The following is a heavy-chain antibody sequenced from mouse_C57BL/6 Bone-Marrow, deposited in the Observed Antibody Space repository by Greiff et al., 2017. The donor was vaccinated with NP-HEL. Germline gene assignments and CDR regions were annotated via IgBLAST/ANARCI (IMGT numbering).Heavy chain of an antibody. CDR3: ARHQGGSLYAMDY. CDR2: ISNGGGST. CDR1: GFTFSDYY. V-gene: IGHV5-12*01. D-gene: IGHD1-1*01. J-gene: IGHJ4*01. Sequence: EVHLVESGGGLVQPGGSLKLSCAASGFTFSDYYMYWVRQTPEKRLEWVAYISNGGGSTYYPDTVKGRFTISRDNAKNTLYLQMSRLKSEDTAMYYCARHQGGSLYAMDYWGQGTSVTVSS.